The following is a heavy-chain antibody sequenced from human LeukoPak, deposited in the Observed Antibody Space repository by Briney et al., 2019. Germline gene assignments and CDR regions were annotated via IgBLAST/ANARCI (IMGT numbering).Heavy chain of an antibody. CDR3: ARSNTDYYDSSGYWYYFDY. J-gene: IGHJ4*02. Sequence: GASVKVSCKASGGTFSSYAISWVRQAPGQGLEWMGRIIPILGIANYAQKFQSRVTITADKSTSTAYMELSSLRSEDTAVYYCARSNTDYYDSSGYWYYFDYWGQGTLVTVSS. CDR2: IIPILGIA. D-gene: IGHD3-22*01. CDR1: GGTFSSYA. V-gene: IGHV1-69*04.